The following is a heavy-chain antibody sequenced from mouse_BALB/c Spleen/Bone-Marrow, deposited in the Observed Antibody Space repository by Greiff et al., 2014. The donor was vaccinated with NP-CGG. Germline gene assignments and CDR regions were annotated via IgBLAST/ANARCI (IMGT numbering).Heavy chain of an antibody. CDR2: IYPGNSDT. V-gene: IGHV1-5*01. CDR1: GYSFTIYW. J-gene: IGHJ1*01. D-gene: IGHD1-1*01. CDR3: TRFGSTYDWYFDV. Sequence: VQLKESGTVLARPGASVKMSCKASGYSFTIYWMHWVKQRPGQGLEWIGAIYPGNSDTSYNQKLKGKAKLTAVTSASTAYMELSSLTNEDSAVYYCTRFGSTYDWYFDVWGAGTTVTVSS.